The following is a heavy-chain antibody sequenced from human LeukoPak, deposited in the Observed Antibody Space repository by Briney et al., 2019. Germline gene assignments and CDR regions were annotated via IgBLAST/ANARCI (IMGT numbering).Heavy chain of an antibody. V-gene: IGHV3-74*01. CDR1: GFTFSSYW. J-gene: IGHJ4*02. Sequence: PGGSLRLSCEASGFTFSSYWMHWVRQAPGKGLVWISRINVDGGTTDYADSVRGRFTISRDNAKNTLCLQMNNLRAEDTAVYYCARDMTGPLDYWGQGTLVTASS. CDR3: ARDMTGPLDY. CDR2: INVDGGTT. D-gene: IGHD1-20*01.